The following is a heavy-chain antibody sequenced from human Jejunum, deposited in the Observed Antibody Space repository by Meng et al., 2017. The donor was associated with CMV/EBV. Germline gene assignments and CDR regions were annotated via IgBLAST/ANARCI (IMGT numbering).Heavy chain of an antibody. CDR2: ICNGDTT. J-gene: IGHJ4*02. D-gene: IGHD3-16*01. CDR3: VVGHDSRKVAY. Sequence: CAASGFTVTIRHMNWVRQAPGKGLEWISVICNGDTTDYADSVRGRFTISRDSSRNTLYLQMNNLRADDTGIYYCVVGHDSRKVAYWGQGTLVTVSS. CDR1: GFTVTIRH. V-gene: IGHV3-53*01.